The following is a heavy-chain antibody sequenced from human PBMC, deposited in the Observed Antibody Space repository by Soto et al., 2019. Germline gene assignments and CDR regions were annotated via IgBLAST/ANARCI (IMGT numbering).Heavy chain of an antibody. CDR3: SRRAPEGFDP. CDR2: INSSGST. J-gene: IGHJ5*02. Sequence: PSQSLALPCPFSGYSFGSSAYYWGWIRRAPGKGLEWIGSINSSGSTFSNPSLKSRVTLSVDTSKNQFSLKLTSVTAADTALYYCSRRAPEGFDPWGQGTLVTGSS. CDR1: GYSFGSSAYY. V-gene: IGHV4-39*01.